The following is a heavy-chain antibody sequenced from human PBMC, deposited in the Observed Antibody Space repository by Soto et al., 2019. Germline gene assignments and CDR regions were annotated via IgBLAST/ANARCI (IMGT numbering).Heavy chain of an antibody. J-gene: IGHJ6*02. Sequence: GGSLRLSCAASGFTFSSYGMHWVRQAPGKGLEWVAVISYDGSDKYYADSVKGRFTISRDNSKNTLYLQMNSLGPEDTAVYYCAIAYDFWSGDRMWDMDVWGQGTTVTVSS. V-gene: IGHV3-30*03. CDR2: ISYDGSDK. D-gene: IGHD3-3*01. CDR1: GFTFSSYG. CDR3: AIAYDFWSGDRMWDMDV.